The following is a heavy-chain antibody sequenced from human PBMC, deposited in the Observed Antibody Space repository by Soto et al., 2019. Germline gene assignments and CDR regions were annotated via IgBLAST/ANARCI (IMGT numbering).Heavy chain of an antibody. CDR2: INPNSGGT. V-gene: IGHV1-2*02. D-gene: IGHD2-21*02. CDR3: ARAAFVVVSAIWRY. CDR1: GYNFTGYY. J-gene: IGHJ4*02. Sequence: ASVKVSCKASGYNFTGYYMHWVRQAPGQGLEWMGWINPNSGGTNYAQKFQGRVTMTRDTSISTAYMELSRMRSDDTAVYYCARAAFVVVSAIWRYWGQGTLVTVSS.